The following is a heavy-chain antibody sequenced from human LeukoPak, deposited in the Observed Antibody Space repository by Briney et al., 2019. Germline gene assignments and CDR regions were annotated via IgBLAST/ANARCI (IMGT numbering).Heavy chain of an antibody. J-gene: IGHJ3*02. CDR2: INHSGST. V-gene: IGHV4-39*07. Sequence: SETLSLTCTVSGGSISSSSYYWGWIRQPPGEGLEWIGEINHSGSTNYNPSLKSRVTISVDASKNQFSLKLSSVTAADTAVYYCARSFPTMIVVVIGPAFDIWGQGTMVTVSS. D-gene: IGHD3-22*01. CDR1: GGSISSSSYY. CDR3: ARSFPTMIVVVIGPAFDI.